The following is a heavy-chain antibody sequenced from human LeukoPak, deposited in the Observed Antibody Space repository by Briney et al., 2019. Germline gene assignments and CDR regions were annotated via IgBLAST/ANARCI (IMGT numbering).Heavy chain of an antibody. CDR2: IYYSGST. D-gene: IGHD3-22*01. Sequence: SETLSLTCTVSGGSISSSSYYWSWIRQPPGKGLEWIGYIYYSGSTNYNPSLKSRVTISVDTSKNQFSLKLSSVTAADTAVYYCARVRDSSGFWFDPWGQGTLVTVSS. J-gene: IGHJ5*02. CDR3: ARVRDSSGFWFDP. V-gene: IGHV4-61*01. CDR1: GGSISSSSYY.